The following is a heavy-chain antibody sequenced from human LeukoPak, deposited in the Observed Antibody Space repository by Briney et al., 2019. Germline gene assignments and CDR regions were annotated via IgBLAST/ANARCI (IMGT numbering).Heavy chain of an antibody. CDR2: ISWNSGRI. CDR3: AKGPDYDTLTGYTFDY. CDR1: GFTFDDYA. J-gene: IGHJ4*02. D-gene: IGHD3-9*01. Sequence: GGSLRLSCAASGFTFDDYAMHWVRQAPGKGLEWASGISWNSGRIGYADSVKGRFTISRDNAKNSLYLQMNSLRAEDTALYYCAKGPDYDTLTGYTFDYWGQGTQVTVSS. V-gene: IGHV3-9*01.